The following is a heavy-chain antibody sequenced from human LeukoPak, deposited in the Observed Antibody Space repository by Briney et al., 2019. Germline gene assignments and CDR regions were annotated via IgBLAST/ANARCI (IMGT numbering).Heavy chain of an antibody. CDR3: AREYYDFWSGYYTEGY. J-gene: IGHJ4*02. CDR1: GFTFSDCY. CDR2: ISSSGSTI. V-gene: IGHV3-11*01. D-gene: IGHD3-3*01. Sequence: KAGGSLRLSCAASGFTFSDCYMSWLRQAPGKGLEWVSYISSSGSTIYYADSVKGRFTISRDNAKNSLYLQMNSLRAEDTAVYYCAREYYDFWSGYYTEGYWGQGTLVTVSS.